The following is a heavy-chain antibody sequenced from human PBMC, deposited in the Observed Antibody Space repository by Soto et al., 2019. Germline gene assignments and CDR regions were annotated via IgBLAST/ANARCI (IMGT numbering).Heavy chain of an antibody. CDR2: MNPNTGDS. Sequence: AASVKVSCKASGYTFTSYDIYWVRQATGQGLEWMGWMNPNTGDSSYAQKFQGRVTMTSDTSITTAHMELSSLRSEDTAVYYCARRAETNGRNGFGDDKYYFDFWGQGTLVTVSS. D-gene: IGHD2-21*02. CDR3: ARRAETNGRNGFGDDKYYFDF. V-gene: IGHV1-8*01. CDR1: GYTFTSYD. J-gene: IGHJ4*02.